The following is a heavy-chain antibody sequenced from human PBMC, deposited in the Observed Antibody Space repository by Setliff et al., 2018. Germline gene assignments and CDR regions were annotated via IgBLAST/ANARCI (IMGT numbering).Heavy chain of an antibody. V-gene: IGHV1-8*01. Sequence: ASVKVSCKASGYTFNTYEINWVRQAPGQGLEVMGWVTPNGGSAVYSQEFQGRVTMTASTPLSTAYMELTGLTSEDTAVYYCATTYYYDSSGYYSWYFDYWGQGTLVTVSS. J-gene: IGHJ4*02. CDR2: VTPNGGSA. CDR1: GYTFNTYE. CDR3: ATTYYYDSSGYYSWYFDY. D-gene: IGHD3-22*01.